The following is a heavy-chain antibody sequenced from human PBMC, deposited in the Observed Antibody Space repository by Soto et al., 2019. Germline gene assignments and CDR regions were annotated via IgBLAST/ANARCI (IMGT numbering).Heavy chain of an antibody. CDR2: INHSGST. CDR1: GGSFSGYY. Sequence: SETLSLTCAVYGGSFSGYYWSWIRQPPGKGLEWIGEINHSGSTNYNLSLKSRVTISVDTSKNQFSLKLSSVTAADTAVYYCARGPFWSGYYIMDWGQGTLVT. CDR3: ARGPFWSGYYIMD. V-gene: IGHV4-34*01. J-gene: IGHJ4*02. D-gene: IGHD3-3*01.